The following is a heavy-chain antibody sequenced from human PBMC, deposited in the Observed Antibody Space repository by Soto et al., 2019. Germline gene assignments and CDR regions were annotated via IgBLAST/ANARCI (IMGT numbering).Heavy chain of an antibody. J-gene: IGHJ4*02. Sequence: EVQLVESGGGLVQPGGSLRLSCAASGFTFSTDDMHWVRQATGKGLEWVAAISTTGGTHYPDSVKGRFTISRDNAKNSLYLQMNSLRAGDTAVYYCARGRTRSSCYDYWVQGTLVTVSP. CDR1: GFTFSTDD. D-gene: IGHD2-15*01. V-gene: IGHV3-13*01. CDR3: ARGRTRSSCYDY. CDR2: ISTTGGT.